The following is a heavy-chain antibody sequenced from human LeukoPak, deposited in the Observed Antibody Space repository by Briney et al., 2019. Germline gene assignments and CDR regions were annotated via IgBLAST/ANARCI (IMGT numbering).Heavy chain of an antibody. CDR1: GGSISSSSYY. J-gene: IGHJ5*02. V-gene: IGHV4-39*07. D-gene: IGHD3-16*01. CDR2: IYYSGST. Sequence: RTSETLSLTCTVSGGSISSSSYYWGWIRQPPGKGLEWIGSIYYSGSTYYNPSLKSRVTISVDTSKNQFSLKLSSVTAADTAVYYCARWGRRRWFDPWGQGTLVTVSS. CDR3: ARWGRRRWFDP.